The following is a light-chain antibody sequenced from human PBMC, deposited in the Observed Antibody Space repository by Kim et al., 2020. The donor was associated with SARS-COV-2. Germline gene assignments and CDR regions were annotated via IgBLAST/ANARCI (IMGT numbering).Light chain of an antibody. CDR1: QTVSSSY. CDR3: QQYESAMGT. CDR2: GDS. J-gene: IGKJ2*01. Sequence: PGERATLACRVSQTVSSSYLAWYQQKPGKAPRRLIYGDSNRATGIPDRSSGSRSGTDFTLTISRLEPEDFTGYYCQQYESAMGTFGQGTKVE. V-gene: IGKV3-20*01.